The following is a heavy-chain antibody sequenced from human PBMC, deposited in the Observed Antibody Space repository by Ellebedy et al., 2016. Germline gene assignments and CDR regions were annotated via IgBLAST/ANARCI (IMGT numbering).Heavy chain of an antibody. V-gene: IGHV3-21*01. CDR2: ISSSSSYI. CDR1: GFTFSRYS. D-gene: IGHD3-10*01. CDR3: ARPTLVYYYGSGSPSYYYYGMDV. Sequence: GESLKISXAASGFTFSRYSMNWVRQAPGKGLEWVSSISSSSSYIYYADSVKGRFTISRDNAKNSLYLQMNSLRAEDTVVYYCARPTLVYYYGSGSPSYYYYGMDVWGQGTTVTVSS. J-gene: IGHJ6*02.